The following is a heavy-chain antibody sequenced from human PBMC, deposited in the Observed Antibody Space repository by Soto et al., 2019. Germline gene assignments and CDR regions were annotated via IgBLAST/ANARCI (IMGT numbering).Heavy chain of an antibody. CDR2: INPSGGST. D-gene: IGHD3-3*01. J-gene: IGHJ6*03. CDR3: AREGTYYDFWSGRDYYYYYYMDV. CDR1: GYTFTSYY. Sequence: ASVKVSCKASGYTFTSYYMHWVRQAPGQGLEWMGIINPSGGSTSYAQKFQGRVTMTRDTSTSTVYMELSSLRSEDTAVYYCAREGTYYDFWSGRDYYYYYYMDVWGKGTTVTVSS. V-gene: IGHV1-46*01.